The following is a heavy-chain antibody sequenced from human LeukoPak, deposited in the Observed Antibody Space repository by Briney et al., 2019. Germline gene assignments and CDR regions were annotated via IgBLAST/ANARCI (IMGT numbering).Heavy chain of an antibody. CDR1: GFTFSSYA. Sequence: TGGSLRLSCAASGFTFSSYAMSWVRQAPGKGLEWVSAISGSGGSTYYADSVKGRFTISRDNSKNTLYLQMNSLRSEDTAVYYCARGARIAAAGTSSSGMDVWGQGTTVTVSS. D-gene: IGHD6-13*01. J-gene: IGHJ6*02. CDR3: ARGARIAAAGTSSSGMDV. CDR2: ISGSGGST. V-gene: IGHV3-23*01.